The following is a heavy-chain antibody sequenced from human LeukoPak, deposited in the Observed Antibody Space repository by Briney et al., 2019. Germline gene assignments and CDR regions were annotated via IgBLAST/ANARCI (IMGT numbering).Heavy chain of an antibody. V-gene: IGHV4-39*01. D-gene: IGHD6-13*01. CDR2: IYYSGIT. CDR3: AAIAVAVADY. CDR1: GDSISSSNYY. Sequence: SETLSLTCTVSGDSISSSNYYWGWIRQPPGKGLEWIGSIYYSGITYYNPSLKGRVTISGDMSKNQFSLKLSSVTAADTAVYYCAAIAVAVADYWGQGTLVTVSS. J-gene: IGHJ4*02.